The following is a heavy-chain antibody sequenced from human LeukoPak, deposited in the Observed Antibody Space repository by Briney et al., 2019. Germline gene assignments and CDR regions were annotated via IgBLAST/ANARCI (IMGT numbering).Heavy chain of an antibody. CDR1: GFTFGDYA. J-gene: IGHJ4*02. V-gene: IGHV3-49*03. Sequence: GWSLRLSCTTSGFTFGDYAMSWFRQAPGRGLEWVGFIRRKANGGTAEYAASVKGRFTISRDDSESIANLQMNSLKIEDTAVYYCTRGHRLEGQQLVLPDDYWGQGTLVTVSS. CDR2: IRRKANGGTA. D-gene: IGHD6-13*01. CDR3: TRGHRLEGQQLVLPDDY.